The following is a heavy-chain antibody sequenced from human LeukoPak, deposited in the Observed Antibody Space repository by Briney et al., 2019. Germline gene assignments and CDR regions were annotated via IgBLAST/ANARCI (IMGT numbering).Heavy chain of an antibody. CDR1: GGSISSGGYY. D-gene: IGHD2-15*01. J-gene: IGHJ6*03. CDR2: INHSGST. CDR3: ASSVGYYYYMDV. V-gene: IGHV4-30-2*01. Sequence: PSQTPSLTCTVSGGSISSGGYYWSWIRQPPGKGLEWIGYINHSGSTNYNPSLKSRVTISVDRSKNQFSLKLSSVTAADTAVYYCASSVGYYYYMDVWGKGTTVTVSS.